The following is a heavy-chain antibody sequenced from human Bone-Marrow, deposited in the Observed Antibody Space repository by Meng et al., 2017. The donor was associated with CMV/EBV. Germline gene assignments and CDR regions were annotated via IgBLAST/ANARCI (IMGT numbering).Heavy chain of an antibody. V-gene: IGHV1-8*01. D-gene: IGHD3-16*01. CDR3: ARGSGAGGLRYYYGMDV. Sequence: ASVKVSCKASGYTFSYYDIIWVRQASGQGLEWMGWMNPNSGNTGYAQKFQGRVTMTRNTSISTAYMELSSLRSEDTAVYYCARGSGAGGLRYYYGMDVWGQGTTVTVSS. J-gene: IGHJ6*02. CDR1: GYTFSYYD. CDR2: MNPNSGNT.